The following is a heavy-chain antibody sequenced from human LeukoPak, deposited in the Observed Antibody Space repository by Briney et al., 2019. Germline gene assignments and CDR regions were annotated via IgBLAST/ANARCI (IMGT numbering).Heavy chain of an antibody. D-gene: IGHD2-15*01. J-gene: IGHJ5*02. V-gene: IGHV1-8*01. CDR2: MNPNSGNT. Sequence: GASVKVSCKASGYTFTSYDINWVRQATGQGLEWMGWMNPNSGNTGYAQKFQGRVTMTRNTSIGTAYMELSSLRSEDTAVYYCARGRRYCSGGSCSRNNWFDPWGQGTLVTVSS. CDR3: ARGRRYCSGGSCSRNNWFDP. CDR1: GYTFTSYD.